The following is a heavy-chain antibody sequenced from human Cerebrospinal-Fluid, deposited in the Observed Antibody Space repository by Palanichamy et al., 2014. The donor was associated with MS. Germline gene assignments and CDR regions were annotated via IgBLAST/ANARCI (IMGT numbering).Heavy chain of an antibody. V-gene: IGHV4-39*01. CDR2: LYSSGST. CDR3: ARSGFSNTVDY. Sequence: QLQLQESGPGLVKPSETLSLTCTVSGGSISSGSYYWVWIRQPPGKGLEWIGSLYSSGSTYYNPSLKSRVTISVDTSKNQFSLNLNSVTAADTAVYYCARSGFSNTVDYWGQGTLVTVSS. D-gene: IGHD4-11*01. J-gene: IGHJ4*02. CDR1: GGSISSGSYY.